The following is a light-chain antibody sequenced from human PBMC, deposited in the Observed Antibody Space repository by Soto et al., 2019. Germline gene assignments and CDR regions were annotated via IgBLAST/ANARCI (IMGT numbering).Light chain of an antibody. CDR3: QQYNNWPIT. Sequence: EIVMTQSPATLSVSPGERATLSCRASQNILTNLAWYQQRPGQSPRLVIFGASTRATVIPARFSGSGSGTEFTLTISSLQSEDFVVYYCQQYNNWPITCGQGTRLEIK. CDR2: GAS. V-gene: IGKV3-15*01. J-gene: IGKJ5*01. CDR1: QNILTN.